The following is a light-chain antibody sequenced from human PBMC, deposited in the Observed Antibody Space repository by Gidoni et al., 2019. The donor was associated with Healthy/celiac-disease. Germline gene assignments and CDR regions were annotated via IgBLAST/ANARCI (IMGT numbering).Light chain of an antibody. J-gene: IGLJ2*01. Sequence: SYVLPQPPSVALAPGNTARITCGGNNIGSKSVHWYQPKPGQAPVLVIYYDSDRPSGIPERFSGSNSGNTATLTISRVEAGDEADYYCQVWDSSSDHVVFGGGTKLTVL. CDR2: YDS. CDR1: NIGSKS. CDR3: QVWDSSSDHVV. V-gene: IGLV3-21*04.